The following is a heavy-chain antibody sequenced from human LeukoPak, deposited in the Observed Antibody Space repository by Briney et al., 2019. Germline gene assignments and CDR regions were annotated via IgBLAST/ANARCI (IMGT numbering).Heavy chain of an antibody. V-gene: IGHV1-69*04. Sequence: SVKVSCKASGGTFSSYAISWVRQAPGQGLEWMGRIIPILGIANYAQKFQGRVTITADKSTSTAYMELSSLRSEDTAVYYCARDRDYYGMDVWGQGTTVTVSS. CDR1: GGTFSSYA. J-gene: IGHJ6*02. CDR3: ARDRDYYGMDV. CDR2: IIPILGIA.